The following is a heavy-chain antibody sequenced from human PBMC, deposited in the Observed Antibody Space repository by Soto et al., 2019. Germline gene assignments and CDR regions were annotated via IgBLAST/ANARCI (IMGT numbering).Heavy chain of an antibody. Sequence: GGSLRLSCTASGLTFTSSSFHWVRQAPGKGLEWVAVISENGDRQYSTESVRGRFLISRDSSKNAVYLQMNSLRPEDTGVYFCARRLATTVSALGYWGQGALVTVSS. D-gene: IGHD4-17*01. CDR3: ARRLATTVSALGY. CDR1: GLTFTSSS. J-gene: IGHJ4*02. CDR2: ISENGDRQ. V-gene: IGHV3-30-3*01.